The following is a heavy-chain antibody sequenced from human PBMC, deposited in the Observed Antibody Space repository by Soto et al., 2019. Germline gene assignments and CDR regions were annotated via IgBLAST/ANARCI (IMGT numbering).Heavy chain of an antibody. Sequence: SETLSLTCAVYGGSFSGYYWSWIRQPPGKGLEWIGEINHSGITNYNPSLKSRVTISVDTSKNQFSLKLSSVTAADTAVYYCARWTPYQLLAHYYYGMDVWGQGTTVTVSS. CDR2: INHSGIT. CDR3: ARWTPYQLLAHYYYGMDV. D-gene: IGHD2-2*01. V-gene: IGHV4-34*01. CDR1: GGSFSGYY. J-gene: IGHJ6*02.